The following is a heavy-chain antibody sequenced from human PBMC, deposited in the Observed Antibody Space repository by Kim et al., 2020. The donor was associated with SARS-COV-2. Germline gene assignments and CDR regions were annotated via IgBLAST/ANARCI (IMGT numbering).Heavy chain of an antibody. J-gene: IGHJ6*02. CDR3: ARDLDFMYYDFWSGNDYYYYYGMDV. CDR1: GYTFTSYA. V-gene: IGHV7-4-1*02. Sequence: ASVKVSCKASGYTFTSYAMNWVRQAPGQGLEWMGWINTNTGNPTYAQGFTGRFVFSLDTSVSTAYLQISSLKAEDTAVYYCARDLDFMYYDFWSGNDYYYYYGMDVWGQGTTVTVSS. D-gene: IGHD3-3*01. CDR2: INTNTGNP.